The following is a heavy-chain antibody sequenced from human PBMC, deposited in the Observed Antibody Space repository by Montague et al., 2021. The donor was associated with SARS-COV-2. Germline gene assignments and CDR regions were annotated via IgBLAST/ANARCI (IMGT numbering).Heavy chain of an antibody. Sequence: TLSLTCTVSGGSISSGSYYWSWIRQPAGKGLEWIGRISISGSTNYNPSLKSRVTISVDTSNNQFSLKLSSVTAADTAVYYCARDIAVAGLFDYWGQGTLVTVSS. CDR1: GGSISSGSYY. CDR2: ISISGST. CDR3: ARDIAVAGLFDY. V-gene: IGHV4-61*02. D-gene: IGHD6-19*01. J-gene: IGHJ4*02.